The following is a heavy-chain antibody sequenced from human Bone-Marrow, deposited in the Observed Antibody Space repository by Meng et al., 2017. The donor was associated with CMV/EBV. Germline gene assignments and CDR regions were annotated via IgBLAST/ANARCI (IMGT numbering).Heavy chain of an antibody. J-gene: IGHJ5*01. CDR2: ISYDGSDK. Sequence: GGSLRLSCAASGFTFRIYAMHWVRQAPGKGLEWVALISYDGSDKYHADSVKGRFTISTDNSKNTLYLQMNSLRAEDTAVYYCAREAPIVGAYDSWGQGTLVTVSS. CDR1: GFTFRIYA. V-gene: IGHV3-30*14. D-gene: IGHD1-26*01. CDR3: AREAPIVGAYDS.